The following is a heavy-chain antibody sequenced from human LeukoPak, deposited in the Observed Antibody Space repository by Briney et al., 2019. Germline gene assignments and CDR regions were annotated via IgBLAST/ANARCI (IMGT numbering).Heavy chain of an antibody. CDR1: GYTFTAYY. Sequence: ASVTVSCKASGYTFTAYYMHWVRQAPGQGLEWMGWINPNSGGTNYAQKFQGRVTMTRDTSISTAYMELSGLRSDDTAIYYCARVRVVISTGGYLAFDYWGQGTLVTVSS. J-gene: IGHJ4*02. V-gene: IGHV1-2*02. CDR2: INPNSGGT. D-gene: IGHD3-22*01. CDR3: ARVRVVISTGGYLAFDY.